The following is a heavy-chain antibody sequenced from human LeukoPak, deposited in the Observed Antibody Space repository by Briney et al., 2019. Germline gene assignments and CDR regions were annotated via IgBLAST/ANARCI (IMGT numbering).Heavy chain of an antibody. D-gene: IGHD3-3*01. J-gene: IGHJ4*02. Sequence: ASVKVSCKASGGTFSSYAISWVRQAPGQGLEWMGGIIPIFGTANYAQKFQGRVTITTDESTSTAYMELSSLRSEDTAVYYCARSYMARLVSSYYFDYWGQGTLVTVSS. CDR2: IIPIFGTA. CDR1: GGTFSSYA. CDR3: ARSYMARLVSSYYFDY. V-gene: IGHV1-69*05.